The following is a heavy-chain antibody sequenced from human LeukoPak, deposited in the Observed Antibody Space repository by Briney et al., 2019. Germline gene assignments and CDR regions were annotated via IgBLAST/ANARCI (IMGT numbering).Heavy chain of an antibody. V-gene: IGHV1-18*01. CDR2: ISGYNGNT. J-gene: IGHJ6*02. CDR3: ARVFWSGYGPTPTYYYGMDV. CDR1: GYTLTSYG. D-gene: IGHD3-3*01. Sequence: ASVKVSCKASGYTLTSYGISWVRQAPGQGLEWMGWISGYNGNTNYAQKLQGRVTMTTDTSASTAYMELRSLRSDDTAVYYCARVFWSGYGPTPTYYYGMDVWGQGTTVTVSS.